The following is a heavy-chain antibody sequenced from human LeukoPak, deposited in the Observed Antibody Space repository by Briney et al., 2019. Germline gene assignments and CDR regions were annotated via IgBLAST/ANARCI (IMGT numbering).Heavy chain of an antibody. CDR2: ISGSGGNT. V-gene: IGHV3-23*01. J-gene: IGHJ4*02. Sequence: GGSLRLSCAASGFTFSSYAMSWVRQAPGKGLEWVSGISGSGGNTYYADSVKGRFTVSRDNSKNTLYLQMNSLRAEDPAVYYCAKETFYYGSGSFMGYWGQGTLVTVSS. D-gene: IGHD3-10*01. CDR1: GFTFSSYA. CDR3: AKETFYYGSGSFMGY.